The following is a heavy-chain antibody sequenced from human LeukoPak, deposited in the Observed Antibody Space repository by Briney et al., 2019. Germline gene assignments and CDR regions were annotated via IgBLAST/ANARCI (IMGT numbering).Heavy chain of an antibody. Sequence: SVKVSCKASGYAFTSYGISWVRQAPGQGLEWMGGIIPIFGTANYARKFQGRVTITADESTSTAYMELSSLRSEDTAVYYCASAPTDLDTAMVYRFDYWGQGTPVTVSS. D-gene: IGHD5-18*01. CDR3: ASAPTDLDTAMVYRFDY. CDR1: GYAFTSYG. CDR2: IIPIFGTA. J-gene: IGHJ4*02. V-gene: IGHV1-69*13.